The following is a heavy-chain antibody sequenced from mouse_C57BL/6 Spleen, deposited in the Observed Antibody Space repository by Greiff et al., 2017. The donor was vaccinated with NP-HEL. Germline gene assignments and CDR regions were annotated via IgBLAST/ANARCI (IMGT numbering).Heavy chain of an antibody. CDR3: TRTDSSYAMDY. J-gene: IGHJ4*01. V-gene: IGHV1-15*01. CDR1: GYTFTDYE. CDR2: IDPETGGT. Sequence: VQLQQSGAELVRPGASVTLSCKASGYTFTDYEMHWVKQTPVHGLEWIGAIDPETGGTAYNQKFKGQAILTADKSSSTAYMELRSLTSEDSAVYYCTRTDSSYAMDYWGQGTSVTVSS.